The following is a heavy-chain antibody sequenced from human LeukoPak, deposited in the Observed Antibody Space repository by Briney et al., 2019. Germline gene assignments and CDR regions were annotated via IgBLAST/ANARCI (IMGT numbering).Heavy chain of an antibody. CDR3: SGSSSWYYFDY. CDR1: GGSISSYY. J-gene: IGHJ4*02. Sequence: PSETLSLTCTVSGGSISSYYWSWIRQPPGKGLEWVGYIYYSGSTNYNPSLKSRVTISVDTSKNQFSLKLSSLPAAATAVYYCSGSSSWYYFDYWGQGTLVTASS. D-gene: IGHD6-13*01. CDR2: IYYSGST. V-gene: IGHV4-59*01.